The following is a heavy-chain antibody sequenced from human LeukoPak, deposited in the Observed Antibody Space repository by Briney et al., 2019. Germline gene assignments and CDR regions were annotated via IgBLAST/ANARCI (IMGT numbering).Heavy chain of an antibody. J-gene: IGHJ3*02. CDR3: ARDCSGGSCYGAFDI. Sequence: SETLSLTCTVSGASIRSGDYYWSWIRQPPGTGLEWIGYIYDSGSTYYNPSLKSRITITVDTSENRFSLKLSSVTATDTAVYYCARDCSGGSCYGAFDIWGQGTMVTVSS. D-gene: IGHD2-15*01. CDR2: IYDSGST. V-gene: IGHV4-30-4*01. CDR1: GASIRSGDYY.